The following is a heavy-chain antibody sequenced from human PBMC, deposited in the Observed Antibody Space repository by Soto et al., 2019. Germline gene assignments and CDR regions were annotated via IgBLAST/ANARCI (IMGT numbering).Heavy chain of an antibody. CDR2: IYPGDSDT. Sequence: GESLKISCKGSGYSFTSYWIGWVRQMPWKGLEWMGIIYPGDSDTRYSPSFQGQVTISADKSISTAYLQWSSLKASDTAMYYCATTYYYCSGSYRAPAFCMDVRGQGTTVTVSS. J-gene: IGHJ6*02. V-gene: IGHV5-51*01. D-gene: IGHD3-10*01. CDR1: GYSFTSYW. CDR3: ATTYYYCSGSYRAPAFCMDV.